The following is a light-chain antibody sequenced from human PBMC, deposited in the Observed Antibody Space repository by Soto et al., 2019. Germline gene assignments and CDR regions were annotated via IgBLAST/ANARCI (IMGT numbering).Light chain of an antibody. V-gene: IGLV2-14*03. CDR1: SSDVGGYNY. J-gene: IGLJ1*01. Sequence: QSALTHPASVSWSPGQSITISCNGTSSDVGGYNYVSWYQQHPGKAPKLMIFDVNNRPSGVSNRFSGSKSGNTASLTISGLQAEDEADYYCSSYTSSSTRVFGTGTKVTVL. CDR2: DVN. CDR3: SSYTSSSTRV.